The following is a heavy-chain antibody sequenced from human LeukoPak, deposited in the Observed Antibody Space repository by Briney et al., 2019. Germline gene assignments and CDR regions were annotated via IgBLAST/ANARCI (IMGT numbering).Heavy chain of an antibody. CDR2: ISSSSDNI. Sequence: PGGSLRLSCAASGFTLSSYSMNWVRQAPGKGLEWVSSISSSSDNIFHADSVKGRFTISGDNAKNTQYLQMNSLRAEDTAVYYCARSGRGGAFDIWGQGTMVTVSS. CDR1: GFTLSSYS. V-gene: IGHV3-21*01. J-gene: IGHJ3*02. D-gene: IGHD1-26*01. CDR3: ARSGRGGAFDI.